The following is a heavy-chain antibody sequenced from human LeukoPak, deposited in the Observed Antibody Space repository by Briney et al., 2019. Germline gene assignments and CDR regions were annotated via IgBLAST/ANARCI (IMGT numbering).Heavy chain of an antibody. V-gene: IGHV3-30*02. CDR1: GFTFNNFA. D-gene: IGHD6-13*01. CDR2: IRYDGSNK. CDR3: AKDDGIAAAGTEGYFDY. J-gene: IGHJ4*02. Sequence: GGSLRLSCAASGFTFNNFAMSWVRQAPGKGLEWVTFIRYDGSNKYYADSVKGRFTISRDNSKNTLYLQMNSLRAEDTAVYYCAKDDGIAAAGTEGYFDYWGQGTLVTVSS.